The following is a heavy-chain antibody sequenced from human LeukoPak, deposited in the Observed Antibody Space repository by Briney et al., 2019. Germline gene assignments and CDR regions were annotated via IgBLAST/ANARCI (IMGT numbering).Heavy chain of an antibody. CDR1: GGSISSGDYY. Sequence: NPSETLSLTCTVSGGSISSGDYYWSWIRQPPGEGLEWIGYIYYSGSTYYNPSLKSRVTISVDTSKNQFSLKLSSVTAADTAVYYCASFRDLYGVHWGQGTLVTVSS. D-gene: IGHD4-17*01. V-gene: IGHV4-30-4*08. CDR2: IYYSGST. CDR3: ASFRDLYGVH. J-gene: IGHJ4*02.